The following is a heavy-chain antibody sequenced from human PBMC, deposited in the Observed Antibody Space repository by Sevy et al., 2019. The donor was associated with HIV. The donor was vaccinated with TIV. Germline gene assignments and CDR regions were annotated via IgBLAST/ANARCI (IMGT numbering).Heavy chain of an antibody. CDR2: ISYDGSFK. V-gene: IGHV3-30*04. D-gene: IGHD6-25*01. J-gene: IGHJ4*02. Sequence: GGSLRLSCEASRFIFSGYTLHWVRQAPGTGLEWVAVISYDGSFKYYADSVEGRFTISRDNSKNTLFLQMNSLRHEDTAVYYCARSQSSGCHYFDYWGQGTLVTVSS. CDR3: ARSQSSGCHYFDY. CDR1: RFIFSGYT.